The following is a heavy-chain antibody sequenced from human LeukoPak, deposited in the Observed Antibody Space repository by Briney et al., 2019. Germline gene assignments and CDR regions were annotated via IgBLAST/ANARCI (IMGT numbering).Heavy chain of an antibody. CDR1: GFTFSSYS. CDR2: ISSSSSYI. Sequence: GGSLRLSCAASGFTFSSYSMNWVRQAPGKGLEWVSSISSSSSYIYYADSVKGRFTISRDNAKNSLYLQMNSLRAEDTAVYYCARDLSGDYLTGSSGYYGMDVWGQGTTVTVSS. J-gene: IGHJ6*02. CDR3: ARDLSGDYLTGSSGYYGMDV. D-gene: IGHD4-17*01. V-gene: IGHV3-21*01.